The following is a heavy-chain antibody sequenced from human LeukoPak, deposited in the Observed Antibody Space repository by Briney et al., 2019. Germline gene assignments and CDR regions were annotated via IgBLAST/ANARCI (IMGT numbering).Heavy chain of an antibody. CDR3: ARDRKVRYDILTGYYSPFNYYYYMDV. D-gene: IGHD3-9*01. V-gene: IGHV4-39*07. CDR1: GGSISSSSYY. Sequence: PSETLSLTCTVSGGSISSSSYYWGWIRQPPGKGLEWIGSIYYSGSTNYNPSLKSRVTISVDTSKNQFSLKLSSVTAADTAVYYCARDRKVRYDILTGYYSPFNYYYYMDVWGKGTTVTVSS. CDR2: IYYSGST. J-gene: IGHJ6*03.